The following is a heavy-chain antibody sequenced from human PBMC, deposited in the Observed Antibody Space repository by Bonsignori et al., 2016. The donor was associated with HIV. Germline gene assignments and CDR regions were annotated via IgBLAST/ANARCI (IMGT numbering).Heavy chain of an antibody. V-gene: IGHV2-26*01. CDR3: VRTAGLCRFDH. CDR2: IFSNDEK. Sequence: WIRQPPGKALEWLAHIFSNDEKSYSTSLKSRLTISKDTSKSQVVLTMTNMDPVDTATYYCVRTAGLCRFDHWGQGTLVTVSS. J-gene: IGHJ4*02.